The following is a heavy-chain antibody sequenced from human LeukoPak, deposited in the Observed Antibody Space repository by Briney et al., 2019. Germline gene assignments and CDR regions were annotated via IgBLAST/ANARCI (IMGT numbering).Heavy chain of an antibody. J-gene: IGHJ4*02. Sequence: GASVKTSCKVSGYTLTELSMHWVRQAPGKGLEWMGGFDPQDGETIYAQKFQGRATMTEDTSTDTAYMELSRVRSEDTAVYYCATVRLGGYKYYFDYWGQGTLVTVSS. CDR2: FDPQDGET. D-gene: IGHD5-12*01. CDR1: GYTLTELS. CDR3: ATVRLGGYKYYFDY. V-gene: IGHV1-24*01.